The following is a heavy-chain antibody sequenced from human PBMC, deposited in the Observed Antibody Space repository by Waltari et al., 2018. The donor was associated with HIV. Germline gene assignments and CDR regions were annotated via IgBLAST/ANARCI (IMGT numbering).Heavy chain of an antibody. D-gene: IGHD3-22*01. CDR1: GFIQRISD. CDR3: SRDSHYYDSTPFDY. Sequence: EQLVDSGGAVVQPGLSLILSCVASGFIQRISDIHWVRQAPGKGLEWVAVIGDDGSKRDYADSVKGRFTISRDNSKTRLYLQMNSLRAEDTAVYYCSRDSHYYDSTPFDYWGQGTLVTV. CDR2: IGDDGSKR. V-gene: IGHV3-33*01. J-gene: IGHJ4*02.